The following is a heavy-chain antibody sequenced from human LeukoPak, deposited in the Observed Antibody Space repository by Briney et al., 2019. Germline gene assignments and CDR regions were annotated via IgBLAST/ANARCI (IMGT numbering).Heavy chain of an antibody. CDR2: ISGTGDHT. V-gene: IGHV3-23*01. D-gene: IGHD1-1*01. CDR1: GFTFSSYP. Sequence: GGSLRLSCAASGFTFSSYPMNWVRQSPERGLEWVSAISGTGDHTSYADSLKGRFTISRDNSHNTLYLQMNSLRAEDTAVYYCAKDPTTGTTPNWFDPWGQGTLVTVSS. J-gene: IGHJ5*02. CDR3: AKDPTTGTTPNWFDP.